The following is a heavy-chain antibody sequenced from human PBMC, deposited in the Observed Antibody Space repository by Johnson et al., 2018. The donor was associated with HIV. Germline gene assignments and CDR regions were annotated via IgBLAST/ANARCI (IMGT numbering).Heavy chain of an antibody. D-gene: IGHD2-15*01. CDR2: ISYDGSNQ. CDR1: GFTFSSYG. V-gene: IGHV3-30*19. CDR3: ARDQGVRRVVVFDDAFDV. J-gene: IGHJ3*01. Sequence: QVQLVESGGGVVQPGGSLRLSCAASGFTFSSYGLHWVRQAPGKGLEWVAVISYDGSNQYYADSVKGRFTISRDNARTSLYLQMNSLRAEDTAVYYCARDQGVRRVVVFDDAFDVWGQGTMVTVSS.